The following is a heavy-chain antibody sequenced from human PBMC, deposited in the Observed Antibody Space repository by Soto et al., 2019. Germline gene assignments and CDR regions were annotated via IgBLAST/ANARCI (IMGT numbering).Heavy chain of an antibody. CDR1: DGCLSTYDW. Sequence: SETLSLTCVVSDGCLSTYDWWTWVRQPPGKGLEWIGKTVHSGGAGYSPSLKSRGTISADSCKTHFSLRLTAVTPADTAVDYCGTRNVDSMLEYWGQATQVTFSS. D-gene: IGHD3-3*01. V-gene: IGHV4-4*02. CDR3: GTRNVDSMLEY. CDR2: TVHSGGA. J-gene: IGHJ4*02.